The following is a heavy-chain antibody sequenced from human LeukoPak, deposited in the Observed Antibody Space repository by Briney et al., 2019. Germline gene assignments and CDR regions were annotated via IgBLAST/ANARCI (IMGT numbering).Heavy chain of an antibody. CDR3: AKDWDCSSTSCYPPPLWFDP. CDR2: ISYDGSNK. J-gene: IGHJ5*02. Sequence: LSLSCAASGFTSSSYGMHWVRQAPGKGLEWVAVISYDGSNKYYADSVKGRFTISIDNSKNTLYLQMNSLRAEDTAVYYCAKDWDCSSTSCYPPPLWFDPWGQGTLVTVSS. CDR1: GFTSSSYG. V-gene: IGHV3-30*18. D-gene: IGHD2-2*01.